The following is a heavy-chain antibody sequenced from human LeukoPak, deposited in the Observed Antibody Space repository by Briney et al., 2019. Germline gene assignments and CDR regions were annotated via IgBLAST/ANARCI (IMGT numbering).Heavy chain of an antibody. Sequence: SETLSLTCTVSSASITTGGYYWSWLRQHPGKGLEWIGYIYYSGSAYYNPSLKSRVTISVDTSKNQFSLRLNSVTAADMAVYYCARARYNSGRGEYYFDYWGQGTLVTVSS. D-gene: IGHD6-19*01. CDR3: ARARYNSGRGEYYFDY. V-gene: IGHV4-31*03. CDR2: IYYSGSA. J-gene: IGHJ4*02. CDR1: SASITTGGYY.